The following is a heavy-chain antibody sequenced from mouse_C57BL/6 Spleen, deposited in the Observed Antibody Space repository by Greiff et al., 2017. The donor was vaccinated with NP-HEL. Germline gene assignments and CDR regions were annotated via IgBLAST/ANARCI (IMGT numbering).Heavy chain of an antibody. V-gene: IGHV1-82*01. CDR1: GYAFSSSW. Sequence: VKLVESGPELVKPGASVKISCKASGYAFSSSWMNWVKQRPGKGLEWIGRIYPGGGDTNYNGKFKGKATLTADKSSSTAYMQLSSLTSEDSAVYFCARDLHYYGSSYVDWYFDVWGTGTTVTVSS. J-gene: IGHJ1*03. CDR3: ARDLHYYGSSYVDWYFDV. CDR2: IYPGGGDT. D-gene: IGHD1-1*01.